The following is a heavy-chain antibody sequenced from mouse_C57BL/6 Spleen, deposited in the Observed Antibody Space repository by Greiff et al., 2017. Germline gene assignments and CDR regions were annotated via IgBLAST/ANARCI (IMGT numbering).Heavy chain of an antibody. CDR3: AREGGGYYEYFDV. Sequence: VQLQQSGPELVKPGDSVKISCKASGYSFTGYFMNWVMQSHGKSLEWIGRINPYNGDTFYNQKFKGKATLTVDKSSSTAHMELRSLASEDSAVYYCAREGGGYYEYFDVWGTGTTVTVSS. J-gene: IGHJ1*03. V-gene: IGHV1-20*01. D-gene: IGHD2-3*01. CDR1: GYSFTGYF. CDR2: INPYNGDT.